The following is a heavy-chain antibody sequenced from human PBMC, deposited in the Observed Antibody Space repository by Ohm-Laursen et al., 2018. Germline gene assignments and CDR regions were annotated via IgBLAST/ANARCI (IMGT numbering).Heavy chain of an antibody. Sequence: SLRLSCSASGFTFGSYWMTWVRQAPGKGLEWVANMNHDGSLINYVDSVKGRFTISRDNAKNAVYLQMDSLRLEDTAVYYCAHDERAGVTSSSWGQGTLVTVSS. V-gene: IGHV3-7*01. J-gene: IGHJ4*02. CDR1: GFTFGSYW. CDR3: AHDERAGVTSSS. CDR2: MNHDGSLI. D-gene: IGHD2-21*02.